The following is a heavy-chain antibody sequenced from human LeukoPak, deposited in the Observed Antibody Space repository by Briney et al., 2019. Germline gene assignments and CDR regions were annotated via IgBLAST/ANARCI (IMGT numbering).Heavy chain of an antibody. Sequence: GGSLRLSCAASGFTYGNYGMHWVRQAPGKGLEWVAYMRSDGSTKYYADSVKSRFTISRDNSKNTLYVQMNSLRAEDTAVYYCAKGYDSSGFYLDYWGRGTLVTVSS. CDR1: GFTYGNYG. CDR3: AKGYDSSGFYLDY. CDR2: MRSDGSTK. J-gene: IGHJ4*02. V-gene: IGHV3-30*02. D-gene: IGHD3-22*01.